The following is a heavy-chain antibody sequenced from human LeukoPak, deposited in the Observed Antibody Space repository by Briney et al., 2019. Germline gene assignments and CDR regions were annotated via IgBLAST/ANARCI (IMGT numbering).Heavy chain of an antibody. J-gene: IGHJ4*02. CDR2: IYYSGST. D-gene: IGHD3-22*01. CDR3: ARDHYDSSGFYYYFDY. Sequence: SQTLSLTCTVSGGSISSGGHYWTWLRQHPGTGLEWIGYIYYSGSTYYNPSLKRRVTISLDTSKNQFSLKLSSVSAADTAVYHCARDHYDSSGFYYYFDYWGQGTLVTVSS. V-gene: IGHV4-31*03. CDR1: GGSISSGGHY.